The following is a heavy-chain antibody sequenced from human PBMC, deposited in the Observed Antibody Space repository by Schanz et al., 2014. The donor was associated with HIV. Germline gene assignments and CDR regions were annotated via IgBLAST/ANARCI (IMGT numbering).Heavy chain of an antibody. CDR1: EFKFRTFA. J-gene: IGHJ4*02. D-gene: IGHD3-22*01. CDR3: TKDRTWNYYDSSGYPYYFDY. V-gene: IGHV3-30-3*01. CDR2: ISYDGTDK. Sequence: QVQLVESGGGVVQPGRSLRLSCAASEFKFRTFAMHWVRQAPGKGLEWVAVISYDGTDKYYADSVKGRFTISRDNVKDTLFLQLNSLRADDTAVYYCTKDRTWNYYDSSGYPYYFDYWGQGTLVTVSS.